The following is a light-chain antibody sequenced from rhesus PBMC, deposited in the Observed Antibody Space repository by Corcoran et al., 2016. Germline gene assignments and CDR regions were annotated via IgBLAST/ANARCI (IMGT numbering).Light chain of an antibody. V-gene: IGKV1-25*01. J-gene: IGKJ1*01. CDR2: EAS. CDR1: QGITND. Sequence: DIQMTQSPSSLSASVGDRVTITCRASQGITNDLAWYQQKPGETPKLLIYEASSLQSGIPSRFSGSGYGTNFTLTIRSLQPEDFATYYCQHYYFTPCTFGQGTKVEIK. CDR3: QHYYFTPCT.